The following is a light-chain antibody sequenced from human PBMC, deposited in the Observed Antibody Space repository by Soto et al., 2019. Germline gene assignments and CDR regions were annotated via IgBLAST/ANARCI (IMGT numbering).Light chain of an antibody. V-gene: IGKV1-39*01. CDR3: QQSYSTPIT. J-gene: IGKJ5*01. Sequence: DIQMTQSPSSLSASVGDRVTITCWASQGISSYLSWYQQKPGKAPKFLIYAASSLQRGVPSRFSGSGSGTDFTLTISSLQPEDFATYYCQQSYSTPITFGQGTRLEIK. CDR2: AAS. CDR1: QGISSY.